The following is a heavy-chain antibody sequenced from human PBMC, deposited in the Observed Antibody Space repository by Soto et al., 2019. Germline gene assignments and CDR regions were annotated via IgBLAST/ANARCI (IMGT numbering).Heavy chain of an antibody. Sequence: PGGSLRLSCAASGFTFSSYAMTWVRQAPGKGLEWVSGISGGGGVSTYYADSVKGRFTISRDNSMNTLYLQMNRLRAEDTAVYYCAQDAISMVRGVNNWFDHWGQGTLVTVSS. J-gene: IGHJ5*02. CDR3: AQDAISMVRGVNNWFDH. CDR2: ISGGGGVST. V-gene: IGHV3-23*01. D-gene: IGHD3-10*01. CDR1: GFTFSSYA.